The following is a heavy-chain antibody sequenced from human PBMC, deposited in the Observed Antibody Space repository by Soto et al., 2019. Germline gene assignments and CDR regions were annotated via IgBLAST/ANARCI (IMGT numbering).Heavy chain of an antibody. Sequence: ASVKVSCKASGYTFTDYHIHCVLRSPLQGLEFMGCINANNGGAGSAQQFQGRVTVTRDTSITTVYMELSNLRSDDTAVYYCAREGGSETLQPSYNWFDTWGQGTLVTVSS. V-gene: IGHV1-2*02. J-gene: IGHJ5*02. CDR1: GYTFTDYH. CDR2: INANNGGA. D-gene: IGHD6-25*01. CDR3: AREGGSETLQPSYNWFDT.